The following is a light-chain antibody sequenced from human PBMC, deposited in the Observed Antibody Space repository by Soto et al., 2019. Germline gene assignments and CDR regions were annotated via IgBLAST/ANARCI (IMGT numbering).Light chain of an antibody. V-gene: IGKV3-11*01. Sequence: EIVMTQSPATLSLSPGARATLSCRASANVFNFMAWYQHKPGLAPRLLIYDASNRATGVPSRFSGSGAGTDFTLTISSLDPEDVAVYYCQQRTKWPPIFTFGPGTKVEIK. CDR3: QQRTKWPPIFT. J-gene: IGKJ3*01. CDR1: ANVFNF. CDR2: DAS.